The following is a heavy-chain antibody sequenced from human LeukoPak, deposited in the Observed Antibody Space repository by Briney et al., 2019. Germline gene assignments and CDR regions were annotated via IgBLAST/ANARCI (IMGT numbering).Heavy chain of an antibody. CDR2: IWYYGSNK. CDR1: GYTFSSYG. CDR3: AREGGGYIDY. V-gene: IGHV3-33*01. J-gene: IGHJ4*02. D-gene: IGHD2-15*01. Sequence: GGSLRLSCAASGYTFSSYGMHWVRQAPGKGLGWVAVIWYYGSNKYYADSVKGRFTISRDNSKNTLYLQMNSLRAEDTAVYYCAREGGGYIDYWGQGTLVTVSS.